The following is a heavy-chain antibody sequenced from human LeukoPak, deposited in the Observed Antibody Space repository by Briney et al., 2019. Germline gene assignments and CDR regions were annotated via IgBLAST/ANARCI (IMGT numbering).Heavy chain of an antibody. CDR2: ISGGSEDT. J-gene: IGHJ6*02. D-gene: IGHD1-7*01. CDR1: GFTFDGYA. V-gene: IGHV3-23*01. Sequence: GGSLSLSCIASGFTFDGYAMSWVRQAPGKGLEWVSSISGGSEDTYYADSVKGRFTISRDNSKSTLYLQMNSLTAADTAVYYCARTIAQYSNSWLYFYYGLDVWGQGTTVTVSS. CDR3: ARTIAQYSNSWLYFYYGLDV.